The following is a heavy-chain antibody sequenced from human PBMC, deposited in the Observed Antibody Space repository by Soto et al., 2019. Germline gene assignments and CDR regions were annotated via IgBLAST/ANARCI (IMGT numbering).Heavy chain of an antibody. CDR3: AGELDIHHGLGY. CDR2: TYYRSNWNF. D-gene: IGHD6-19*01. V-gene: IGHV6-1*01. CDR1: WGSVSSNTAT. Sequence: QVQLQQSGPGLVKPSQTLSLTCAISWGSVSSNTATWNWVRQSPSRGLEWLGRTYYRSNWNFDYALSVKSLITINPDTSKNQFSLQLNSLTPEDTAVYYCAGELDIHHGLGYWGPGTSVTVSS. J-gene: IGHJ4*02.